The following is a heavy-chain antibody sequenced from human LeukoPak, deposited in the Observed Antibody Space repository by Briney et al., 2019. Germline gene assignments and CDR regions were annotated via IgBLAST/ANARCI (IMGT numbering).Heavy chain of an antibody. Sequence: SETLSLTCTVSGGSISSYYWSWLRQPPGKGLEWIGYIYYSGSTNYNPSLKSRVTISVDTSKNQFSLKLSSVTAADTAVYYRASTSAYYYGSGSNRGYYYMDVWGKGTTVTISS. D-gene: IGHD3-10*01. CDR3: ASTSAYYYGSGSNRGYYYMDV. CDR2: IYYSGST. CDR1: GGSISSYY. V-gene: IGHV4-59*12. J-gene: IGHJ6*03.